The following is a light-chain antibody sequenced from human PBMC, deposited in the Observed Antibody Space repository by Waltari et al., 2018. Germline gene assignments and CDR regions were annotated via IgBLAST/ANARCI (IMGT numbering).Light chain of an antibody. Sequence: QSVLTQPPSVSEAPRQRVTISCSGTSSNIGHNAVNWYQQLPGKAPKLLIYSDDLLSSGGSDRFSGSRSGTSASLAISGLQSEDEAEYYCSAWDESLNGVVFGGGTKLTVL. V-gene: IGLV1-36*01. CDR1: SSNIGHNA. CDR3: SAWDESLNGVV. CDR2: SDD. J-gene: IGLJ2*01.